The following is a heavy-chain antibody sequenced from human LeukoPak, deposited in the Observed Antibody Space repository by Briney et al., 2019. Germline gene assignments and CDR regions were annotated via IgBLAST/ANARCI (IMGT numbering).Heavy chain of an antibody. J-gene: IGHJ6*03. Sequence: SETLSLTCPVYDGSSIGYDWAWIRQPPGKGLEWIGEINHSGSTNYNPSLKSRVTISVDTSKNQFSLKLSSVTAADTAVYYCARGPRFWSSSCCDAQTSDYLDVWGKGTTVTVSS. V-gene: IGHV4-34*01. CDR3: ARGPRFWSSSCCDAQTSDYLDV. D-gene: IGHD2-2*01. CDR2: INHSGST. CDR1: DGSSIGYD.